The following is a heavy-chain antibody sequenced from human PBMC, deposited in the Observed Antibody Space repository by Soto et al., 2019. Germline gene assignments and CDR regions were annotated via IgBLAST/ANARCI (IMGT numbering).Heavy chain of an antibody. D-gene: IGHD2-15*01. Sequence: DVQLVESGGGLVQPGRSLRLSCAASGFTFDDYAMHWVRQAPGKGLEWVSGISWNVGSIAYADSVKGRFTISRDNAKNSLYLQMNSLRAEDTALYYCAKGVAGWYDFDYWGQGTLVTVSS. J-gene: IGHJ4*02. CDR2: ISWNVGSI. CDR1: GFTFDDYA. V-gene: IGHV3-9*01. CDR3: AKGVAGWYDFDY.